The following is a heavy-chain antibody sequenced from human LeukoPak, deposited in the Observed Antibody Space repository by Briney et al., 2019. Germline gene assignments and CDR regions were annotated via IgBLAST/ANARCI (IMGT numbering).Heavy chain of an antibody. CDR1: GFTFSSYV. D-gene: IGHD3-10*01. CDR3: AKGQMVRGVTTSYYMDA. J-gene: IGHJ6*03. V-gene: IGHV3-23*01. CDR2: IGGYSLTV. Sequence: TGGSLRLSCAASGFTFSSYVMSWVRQAPGKGLEWVSAIGGYSLTVYNAQSLKGRFTVSRDNSKNTLYLQVNELRVENTAVYYCAKGQMVRGVTTSYYMDAWGKGTRVNVSS.